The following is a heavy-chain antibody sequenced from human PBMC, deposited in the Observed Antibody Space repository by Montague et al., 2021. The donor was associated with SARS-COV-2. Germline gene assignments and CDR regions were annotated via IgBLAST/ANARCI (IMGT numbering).Heavy chain of an antibody. CDR2: TYYRSKWYN. CDR1: GDSVSSNSAA. D-gene: IGHD3-10*01. Sequence: CAISGDSVSSNSAAWNWIRQSPSRGLEWLGRTYYRSKWYNDYAVSVKSRITINPNTSKNQFSLQLNSVTPEDTAVYYCAREYPPPLRFGELGYYGMDVWGQGTTVTVSS. J-gene: IGHJ6*02. CDR3: AREYPPPLRFGELGYYGMDV. V-gene: IGHV6-1*01.